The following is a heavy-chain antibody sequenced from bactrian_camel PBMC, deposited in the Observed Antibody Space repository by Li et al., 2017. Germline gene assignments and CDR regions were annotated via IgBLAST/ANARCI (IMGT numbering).Heavy chain of an antibody. CDR3: AAVTGCSLTPWLRDPGNKSGPMN. V-gene: IGHV3S53*01. Sequence: QVQLVESGGGSVQAGGSLKLSCAAPIYTYITNCMAWFRKVPEKEREAVAALDSDGSPMYADSVKGRFTISRDNSNGILYLYLQMSSLTPEDTATYYCAAVTGCSLTPWLRDPGNKSGPMNWGQGTQVTVS. D-gene: IGHD3*01. CDR2: LDSDGSP. J-gene: IGHJ4*01. CDR1: IYTYITNC.